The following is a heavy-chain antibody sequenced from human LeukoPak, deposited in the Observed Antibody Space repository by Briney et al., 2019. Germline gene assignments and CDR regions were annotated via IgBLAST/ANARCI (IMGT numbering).Heavy chain of an antibody. J-gene: IGHJ3*02. Sequence: GGSLRLSCAASGFTVSSNYMNWVRQAPGKGLECGSVIYSYSSTYHTNSVKGRFTITRDNSKNTLYLQMNSLTAEDTAVYYCAREGEYTWGQGTMVTVSS. V-gene: IGHV3-53*01. CDR2: IYSYSST. D-gene: IGHD3-16*01. CDR1: GFTVSSNY. CDR3: AREGEYT.